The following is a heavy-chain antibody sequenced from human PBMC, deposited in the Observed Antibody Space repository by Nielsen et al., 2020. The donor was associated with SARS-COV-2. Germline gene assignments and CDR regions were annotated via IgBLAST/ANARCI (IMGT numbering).Heavy chain of an antibody. CDR2: ISWNSGSI. CDR3: ATLTSQAFGGGSSMDV. V-gene: IGHV3-9*01. D-gene: IGHD3-16*01. Sequence: GGSLRLSCAASGFTFDDYAMHWVRQAPEKGLEWVSGISWNSGSIGYADSVKGRFTISRDNAKNSLYLQMNSLRAEDTALYYCATLTSQAFGGGSSMDVWGQGTTVTVSS. J-gene: IGHJ6*02. CDR1: GFTFDDYA.